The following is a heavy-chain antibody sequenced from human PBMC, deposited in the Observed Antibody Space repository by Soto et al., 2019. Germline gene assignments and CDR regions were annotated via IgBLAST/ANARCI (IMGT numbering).Heavy chain of an antibody. CDR1: GDSVSSNSAA. CDR3: ARETIAAAGTTPDFDY. J-gene: IGHJ4*02. D-gene: IGHD6-13*01. Sequence: PSQALSLTCAISGDSVSSNSAAWNWIRQSPSRGLEWLGRTYYRSKWYNDYAVSVKSRITINPDTSKNQFSLQLNSVTPEDTAVYYCARETIAAAGTTPDFDYWGQGTLVTVSS. V-gene: IGHV6-1*01. CDR2: TYYRSKWYN.